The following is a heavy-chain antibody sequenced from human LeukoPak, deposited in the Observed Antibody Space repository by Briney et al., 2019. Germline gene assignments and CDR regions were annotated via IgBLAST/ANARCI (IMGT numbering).Heavy chain of an antibody. Sequence: ASVKVSCKASGYTFTSYAMHWVRQAPGQGLEWMGWINAGNGNTKYSQKFQGRVTITRDTSASTAYMELSSLRSEDTAVYYCALIAAAGTDLLDYWGQGTLVTVSS. CDR1: GYTFTSYA. D-gene: IGHD6-13*01. CDR2: INAGNGNT. CDR3: ALIAAAGTDLLDY. J-gene: IGHJ4*02. V-gene: IGHV1-3*01.